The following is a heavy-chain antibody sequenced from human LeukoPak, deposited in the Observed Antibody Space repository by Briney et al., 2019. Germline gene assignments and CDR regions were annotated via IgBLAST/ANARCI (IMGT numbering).Heavy chain of an antibody. CDR3: ANYLDQYSSGWFPDAFDI. CDR2: ISGSGGST. CDR1: GFTFSSYA. V-gene: IGHV3-23*01. D-gene: IGHD6-19*01. J-gene: IGHJ3*02. Sequence: PGGSLRLSCAASGFTFSSYAMSWVRQAPGKGLEWVSAISGSGGSTYYADSVKGRFTISRDNSKNTLYLQMNSLRAEDTAVYYCANYLDQYSSGWFPDAFDIWGQGTMVTVSS.